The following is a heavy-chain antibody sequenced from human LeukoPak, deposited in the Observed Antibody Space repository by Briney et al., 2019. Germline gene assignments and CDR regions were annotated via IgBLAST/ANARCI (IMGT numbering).Heavy chain of an antibody. CDR2: ISNSGSTL. CDR3: ARDALGSYDY. J-gene: IGHJ4*02. V-gene: IGHV3-11*01. CDR1: GFAFSDFY. D-gene: IGHD3-10*01. Sequence: GSLRHSCAASGFAFSDFYMFWIRQAPGKGLEWISYISNSGSTLYYADSVKGRFTISRDNDKNLLYLQMNSLRADDTAVYYCARDALGSYDYWGQGTLVTVSS.